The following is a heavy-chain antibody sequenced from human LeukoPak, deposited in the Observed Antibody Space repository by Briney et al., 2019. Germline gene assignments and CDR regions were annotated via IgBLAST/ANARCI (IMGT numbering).Heavy chain of an antibody. D-gene: IGHD2-15*01. CDR3: ARDSPYCSGGSCYSVVAFDF. Sequence: ASEKVSCKASGYTFTCYGISWVRQAPGQGLEWMGWISAYNGNTNYAQKLQGRVTMTTDTSTSTAYMELRSLRSGDTAVYYCARDSPYCSGGSCYSVVAFDFWGQGTMVTVSS. CDR2: ISAYNGNT. CDR1: GYTFTCYG. J-gene: IGHJ3*01. V-gene: IGHV1-18*01.